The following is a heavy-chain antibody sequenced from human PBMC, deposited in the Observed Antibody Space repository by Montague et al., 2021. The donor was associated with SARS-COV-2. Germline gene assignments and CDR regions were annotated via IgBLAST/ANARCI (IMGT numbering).Heavy chain of an antibody. D-gene: IGHD6-19*01. V-gene: IGHV4-59*01. CDR1: GGSLSSYY. CDR2: IYYRGST. CDR3: ARVRQYNGFDA. Sequence: SETLSLTCTVSGGSLSSYYWSWIRQPPGEGLEWIGYIYYRGSTNYNPSLKSRVTLSVDTSKNQFSLKVYSVTAADTAVYYCARVRQYNGFDAWGQGTLVTVSS. J-gene: IGHJ5*02.